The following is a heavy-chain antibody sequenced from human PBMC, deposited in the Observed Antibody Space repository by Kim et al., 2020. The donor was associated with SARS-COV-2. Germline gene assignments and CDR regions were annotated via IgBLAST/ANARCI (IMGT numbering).Heavy chain of an antibody. D-gene: IGHD2-21*01. J-gene: IGHJ4*02. Sequence: GGSLRLSCAASGFTFSSYSMNWVRQAPGKGLEWVSSISSSSSHIYYADSVKGRFTISRDNAKNSLYLQMNSLRAEDTAVYYCARDLSCGGDCYSKYYFDYWGQGTLVTVSS. CDR1: GFTFSSYS. V-gene: IGHV3-21*01. CDR3: ARDLSCGGDCYSKYYFDY. CDR2: ISSSSSHI.